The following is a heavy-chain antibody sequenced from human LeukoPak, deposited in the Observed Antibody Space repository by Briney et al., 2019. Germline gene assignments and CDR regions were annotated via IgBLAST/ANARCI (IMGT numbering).Heavy chain of an antibody. J-gene: IGHJ6*02. D-gene: IGHD5-12*01. CDR2: ISYDGSNK. Sequence: GGSLRLSCAASGFTFSAYHINWVRQAPGKGLEWVAVISYDGSNKYYADSVKGRFTISRDNSKNTLYLQMNSLRAEDTAVYYCAGGVATNYYGMDVWGQGTTVTVSS. V-gene: IGHV3-30-3*01. CDR3: AGGVATNYYGMDV. CDR1: GFTFSAYH.